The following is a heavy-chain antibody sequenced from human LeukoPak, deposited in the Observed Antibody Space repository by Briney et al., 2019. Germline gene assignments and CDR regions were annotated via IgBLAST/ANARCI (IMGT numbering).Heavy chain of an antibody. D-gene: IGHD4-17*01. J-gene: IGHJ4*02. CDR3: ARDPSYGALDY. CDR2: MIYDGRLI. CDR1: GFTFSISW. V-gene: IGHV3-7*01. Sequence: PGGSPRLSCAASGFTFSISWMSWVRQAPGKGLEWVANMIYDGRLIYYVDFVKGRFTISRDNAKNSLYLQMNSLRAEDTAVYYCARDPSYGALDYWGQGTLVTVSS.